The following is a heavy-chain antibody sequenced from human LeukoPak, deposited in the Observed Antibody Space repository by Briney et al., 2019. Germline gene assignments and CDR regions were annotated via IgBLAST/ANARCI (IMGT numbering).Heavy chain of an antibody. D-gene: IGHD1-7*01. J-gene: IGHJ4*02. CDR3: ARGLHWYYDY. Sequence: ASETLSLTCAVSGGSISSGGYSWSWIRQPPGKGLEWIGYIYHSGSTYYNPSLKSRVTISVDRSKNQFSLKLSSVTAADTAVYYCARGLHWYYDYWGQGTLVTVSS. CDR2: IYHSGST. V-gene: IGHV4-30-2*01. CDR1: GGSISSGGYS.